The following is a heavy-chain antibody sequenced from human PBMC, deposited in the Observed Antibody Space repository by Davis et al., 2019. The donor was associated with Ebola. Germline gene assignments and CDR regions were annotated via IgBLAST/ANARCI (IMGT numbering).Heavy chain of an antibody. CDR3: ARLRGSCHRAFYYYGMDV. D-gene: IGHD2-15*01. CDR1: GGSFSGYY. V-gene: IGHV4-59*12. Sequence: MPSETLSLTCAVYGGSFSGYYWSWIRQPPGKGLEWIGYIYYSGSTNYNPSLKSRVTISVDTSKNQFSLKLSSVTAADTAVYYCARLRGSCHRAFYYYGMDVWGQGTTVTVSS. CDR2: IYYSGST. J-gene: IGHJ6*02.